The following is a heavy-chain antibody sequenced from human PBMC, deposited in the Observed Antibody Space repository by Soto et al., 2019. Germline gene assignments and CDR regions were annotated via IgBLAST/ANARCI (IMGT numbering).Heavy chain of an antibody. CDR1: GFTVDSYS. V-gene: IGHV3-48*01. D-gene: IGHD6-6*01. CDR2: ISSSSGSI. J-gene: IGHJ4*02. CDR3: ARDNAGAHFASSYNDV. Sequence: GGSLRLSCAAAGFTVDSYSINWVRQAPGKGLEWVSYISSSSGSIFYADSVRGRFTISRDNARNSVFLHLNSLRAEDTALYYCARDNAGAHFASSYNDVCGQGTLVTVSP.